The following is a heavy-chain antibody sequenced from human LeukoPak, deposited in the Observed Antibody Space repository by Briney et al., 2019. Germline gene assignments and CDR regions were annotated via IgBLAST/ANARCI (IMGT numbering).Heavy chain of an antibody. J-gene: IGHJ4*02. CDR3: ATARVVGSSWYLDY. Sequence: PGGSLRLSCAASGFTFSSNGMHWVRQAPGKGLEWVAVIWYDGSNKYYTDSVKGRFTISRDNSKNTLYLQMNSLRADDTAVYYCATARVVGSSWYLDYWGQGTLVTVSS. D-gene: IGHD6-13*01. CDR2: IWYDGSNK. V-gene: IGHV3-33*01. CDR1: GFTFSSNG.